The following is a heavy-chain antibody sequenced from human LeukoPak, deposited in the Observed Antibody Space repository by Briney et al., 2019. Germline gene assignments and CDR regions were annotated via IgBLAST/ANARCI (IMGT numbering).Heavy chain of an antibody. Sequence: GGSLRLSCAASGFTFSNYAMNWVRQAPGKGLEWVSAITGSGGTTYYADSTKGRFTISRDNSKNTLYLQMNSLRAEDTAVYYCAKDRHSSGWYSDYWGQGTLVTVSS. D-gene: IGHD6-19*01. J-gene: IGHJ4*02. CDR1: GFTFSNYA. V-gene: IGHV3-23*01. CDR3: AKDRHSSGWYSDY. CDR2: ITGSGGTT.